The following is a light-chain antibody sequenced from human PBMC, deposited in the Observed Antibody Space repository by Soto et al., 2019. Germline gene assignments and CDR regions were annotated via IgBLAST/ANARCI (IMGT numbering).Light chain of an antibody. CDR3: CSYAGIYV. CDR2: DVS. V-gene: IGLV2-11*01. CDR1: SSDVGAYNY. Sequence: QSALTQPRSVSGSPGQSVTISCTGTSSDVGAYNYVSWYQQHPGKAPKLMIYDVSKRPSGVPDRFSGSKSGNTASLTISGLQADDDADYYCCSYAGIYVFGTGTKVTVL. J-gene: IGLJ1*01.